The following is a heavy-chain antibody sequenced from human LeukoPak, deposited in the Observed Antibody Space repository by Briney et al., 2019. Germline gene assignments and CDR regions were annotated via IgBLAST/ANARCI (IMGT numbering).Heavy chain of an antibody. V-gene: IGHV1-69*13. CDR3: ARHCSGGNCYGVADI. Sequence: SVKVSCKASGYTFTSYDINWVRQAPGQGLEWMGGIIPIFGTANYAQKFQGRVTITADESTSTAYMELSSLRSEDTAVYYCARHCSGGNCYGVADIWGQGTVVTVSS. D-gene: IGHD2-15*01. CDR2: IIPIFGTA. CDR1: GYTFTSYD. J-gene: IGHJ3*02.